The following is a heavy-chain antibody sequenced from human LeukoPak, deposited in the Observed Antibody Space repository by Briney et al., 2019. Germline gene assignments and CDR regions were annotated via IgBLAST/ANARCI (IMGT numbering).Heavy chain of an antibody. CDR2: IYHSGST. CDR1: GGSISSGGYY. D-gene: IGHD3-22*01. CDR3: ARGYYDSSGYSPSFDY. J-gene: IGHJ4*02. Sequence: SQTLSLTCTVSGGSISSGGYYWSWIRQPPGKGLEWIGYIYHSGSTYYNPSLKSRVTISVDRSKNQFSLKLSSVTAADTAVYYCARGYYDSSGYSPSFDYWGQGTLVTVSS. V-gene: IGHV4-30-2*01.